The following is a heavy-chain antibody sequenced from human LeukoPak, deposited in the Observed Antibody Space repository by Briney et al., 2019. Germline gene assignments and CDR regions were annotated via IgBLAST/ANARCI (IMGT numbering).Heavy chain of an antibody. V-gene: IGHV1-18*01. Sequence: ASVKVSCKASGYTFTSYGISWVRQAPGQGLEWMGWISAYNGNTNYAQKLQGRITMTTDTSTSTAYMELRSLRSDDTAVYYCARVAPLERYCSGGSCYWKDWFDPWGQGTLVTVSS. CDR2: ISAYNGNT. CDR3: ARVAPLERYCSGGSCYWKDWFDP. D-gene: IGHD2-15*01. CDR1: GYTFTSYG. J-gene: IGHJ5*02.